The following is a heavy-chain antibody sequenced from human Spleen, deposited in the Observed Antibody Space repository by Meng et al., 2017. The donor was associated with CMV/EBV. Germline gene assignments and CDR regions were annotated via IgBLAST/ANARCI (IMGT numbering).Heavy chain of an antibody. D-gene: IGHD3-10*01. CDR2: INPNTGGT. CDR1: TCYY. Sequence: TCYYNHGVRQAPRQGLEWMGWINPNTGGTNYAQKFQGRVTMTRDTSISTAYMELSRLRSDDTAVYYCARDASIRVTMVRGVIGWFDPWGQGTLVTVSS. CDR3: ARDASIRVTMVRGVIGWFDP. J-gene: IGHJ5*02. V-gene: IGHV1-2*02.